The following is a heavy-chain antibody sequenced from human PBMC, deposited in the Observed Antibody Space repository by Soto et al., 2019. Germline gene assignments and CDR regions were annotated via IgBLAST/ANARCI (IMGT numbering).Heavy chain of an antibody. Sequence: PSETLSLTCTVSGGSISSYYWSWIRQPPGKGLEWIGYIYYSGSTNYNPSLKSRVTISVDTSKNQSSLKLSSVTAADTDVYYCARRYGYSFDYWGQGTLVTVSS. V-gene: IGHV4-59*08. CDR1: GGSISSYY. D-gene: IGHD1-1*01. CDR3: ARRYGYSFDY. CDR2: IYYSGST. J-gene: IGHJ4*02.